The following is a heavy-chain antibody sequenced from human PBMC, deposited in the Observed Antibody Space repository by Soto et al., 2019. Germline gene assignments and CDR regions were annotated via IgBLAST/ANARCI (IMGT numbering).Heavy chain of an antibody. CDR3: VKDYGRHSGDGLHI. J-gene: IGHJ3*02. CDR1: GFAFEDYG. CDR2: ITLKGAGI. V-gene: IGHV3-9*01. Sequence: EVQLVESGGALVQPGRSLRLSCAASGFAFEDYGMHWVRLTPGKGFEWVSGITLKGAGIGYGDSVRGRFTISRDNAKNSLLLQMNGLRADDTALYYCVKDYGRHSGDGLHIWGQGTMVTVSS. D-gene: IGHD3-10*01.